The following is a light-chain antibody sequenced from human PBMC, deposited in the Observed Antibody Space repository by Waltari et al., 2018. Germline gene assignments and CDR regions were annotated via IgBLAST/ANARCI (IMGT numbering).Light chain of an antibody. V-gene: IGKV4-1*01. CDR3: QQYYSTPRT. Sequence: DIVMTQSPDSLAVSLCERATTTCKSSPSVLYSSNNKNYLAWYQQKPGQPPKLLIYWASTRESGVPDRFSGSGSGTDFTLTISSLQAEDVAVYYCQQYYSTPRTFGQGTKLEIK. J-gene: IGKJ2*01. CDR2: WAS. CDR1: PSVLYSSNNKNY.